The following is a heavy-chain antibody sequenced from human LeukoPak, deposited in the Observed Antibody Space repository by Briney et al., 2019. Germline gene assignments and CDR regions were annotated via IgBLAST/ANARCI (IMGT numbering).Heavy chain of an antibody. J-gene: IGHJ4*02. V-gene: IGHV1-18*01. CDR3: ARDRGSLAVTDSRTSDY. CDR2: ISAYNDNT. CDR1: GYTFTSYG. D-gene: IGHD6-19*01. Sequence: ASVKVSCKASGYTFTSYGISWVRQAPGQGLEWMGWISAYNDNTNYAQKLQGRVTMTTDTSTNTAYLELGSLRSDDTAVYYCARDRGSLAVTDSRTSDYWGQGTLVTVSS.